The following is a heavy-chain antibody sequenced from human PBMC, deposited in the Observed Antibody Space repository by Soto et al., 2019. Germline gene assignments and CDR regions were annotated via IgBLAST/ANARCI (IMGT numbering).Heavy chain of an antibody. V-gene: IGHV2-26*01. Sequence: GSGPTLVNPTETLTLTCTVSGFSLSNARMGVSWIRQPPGKALEWLAHIFSNDEKSYSTSLKSRLTISKDTSKSQVVLTMTNMDPVDTATYYCARIWYCSSTSCPVGWFDPWGQGTLVTVSS. CDR3: ARIWYCSSTSCPVGWFDP. D-gene: IGHD2-2*01. CDR1: GFSLSNARMG. CDR2: IFSNDEK. J-gene: IGHJ5*02.